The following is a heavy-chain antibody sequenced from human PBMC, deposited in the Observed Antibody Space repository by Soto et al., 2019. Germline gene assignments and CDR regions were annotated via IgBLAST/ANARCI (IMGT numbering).Heavy chain of an antibody. D-gene: IGHD3-10*01. V-gene: IGHV4-61*01. CDR3: ARALITRVWGIIDWCDP. CDR1: GGSVSSDSYY. J-gene: IGHJ5*01. CDR2: IYHGGGT. Sequence: PSNTLSLTCSVSGGSVSSDSYYWSWILQPPGTGPGWIGYIYHGGGTNYHPSLKSRLTISVDTSKNQFSLNLTSVTAADTAVYICARALITRVWGIIDWCDPWGQGTL.